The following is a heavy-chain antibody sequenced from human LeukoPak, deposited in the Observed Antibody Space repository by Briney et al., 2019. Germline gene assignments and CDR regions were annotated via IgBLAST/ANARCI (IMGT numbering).Heavy chain of an antibody. CDR3: ARGGSYFAY. Sequence: SETLSLTCTVSGGSISSYYWSWIRQPPGKGLEWIGYIYYSGSTNYNPSLKSRVTISVDTSKNQFSLKLSSVTAADTAVYYCARGGSYFAYWGQGTLVTVSS. CDR2: IYYSGST. CDR1: GGSISSYY. D-gene: IGHD1-26*01. V-gene: IGHV4-59*08. J-gene: IGHJ4*02.